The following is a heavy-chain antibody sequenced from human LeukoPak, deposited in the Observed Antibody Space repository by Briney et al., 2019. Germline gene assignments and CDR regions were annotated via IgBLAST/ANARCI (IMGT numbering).Heavy chain of an antibody. Sequence: GASVKVSCKASGYTVTGYYMHWVRQAPGQGLEWMGWINPNSGGTNYAQKFQGRVTMTRDTSISTAYMELRRLRSDDTAVYYCAREVSYGGNYYYYGMDVWGQGTTVTVSS. CDR2: INPNSGGT. CDR1: GYTVTGYY. D-gene: IGHD4/OR15-4a*01. V-gene: IGHV1-2*02. CDR3: AREVSYGGNYYYYGMDV. J-gene: IGHJ6*02.